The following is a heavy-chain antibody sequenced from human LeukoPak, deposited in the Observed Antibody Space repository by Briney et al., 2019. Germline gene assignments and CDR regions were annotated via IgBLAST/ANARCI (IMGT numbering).Heavy chain of an antibody. J-gene: IGHJ6*03. CDR3: ARGGIAGRPVYYYYMTS. CDR2: ISAVSTYI. Sequence: GGSLRLSCAASGFTFSSYTIHWVRQAPGKGLEWVSSISAVSTYIYYADSVKGRFTISRDNVEKSAYLELSGLTAHDTAIYYCARGGIAGRPVYYYYMTSGAKGPRSPSP. CDR1: GFTFSSYT. V-gene: IGHV3-21*01. D-gene: IGHD6-6*01.